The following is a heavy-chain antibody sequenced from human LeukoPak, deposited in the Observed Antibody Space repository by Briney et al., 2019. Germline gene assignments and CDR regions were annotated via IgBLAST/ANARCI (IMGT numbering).Heavy chain of an antibody. CDR2: IYYSGST. V-gene: IGHV4-30-4*07. J-gene: IGHJ5*02. CDR1: GGSIGSGGYS. CDR3: ARLCFRNWFDP. D-gene: IGHD3-16*01. Sequence: SETLSLTCAVSGGSIGSGGYSWSWIRQPPGKGLEWIGYIYYSGSTYYNPSLKSRVTISVDTSKNQFSLKLSSVTAADTAVYYCARLCFRNWFDPWGQGTLVTVSS.